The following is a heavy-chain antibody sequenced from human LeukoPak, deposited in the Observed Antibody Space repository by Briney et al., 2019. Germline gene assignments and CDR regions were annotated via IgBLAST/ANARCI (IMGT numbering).Heavy chain of an antibody. V-gene: IGHV3-30*04. Sequence: QAGGSLRLSCAASGFTFSSYAMHWVRQAPGKGLEWVAVISYDGSNKYYADSVKGRFTISRDNSKNTRYLQMNSLRAEDTAVYYCARDIDYWGQGTLVTVSS. J-gene: IGHJ4*02. CDR1: GFTFSSYA. CDR3: ARDIDY. CDR2: ISYDGSNK.